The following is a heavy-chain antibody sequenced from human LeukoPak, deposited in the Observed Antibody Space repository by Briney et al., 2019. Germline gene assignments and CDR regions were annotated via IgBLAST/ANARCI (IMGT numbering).Heavy chain of an antibody. CDR2: INPNSGGT. J-gene: IGHJ4*02. CDR1: GYTXTGYY. D-gene: IGHD2-2*01. Sequence: ASVKVSCKASGYTXTGYYIHWVRQAPGQGLEWMGWINPNSGGTNCAQKFQGRVTMTRDTSISTAYMELSRLRSDDTAVYYCARGTKFSTFDIVVVPFDYWGQGTLVTVSS. V-gene: IGHV1-2*02. CDR3: ARGTKFSTFDIVVVPFDY.